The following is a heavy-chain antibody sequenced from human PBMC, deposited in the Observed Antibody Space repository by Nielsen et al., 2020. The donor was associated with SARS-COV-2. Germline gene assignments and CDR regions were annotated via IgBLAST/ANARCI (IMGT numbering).Heavy chain of an antibody. V-gene: IGHV3-23*01. CDR3: ARDISGWGWFDP. Sequence: GGSLRLSCAAPGFTFSSYAMSWVRQAPGKGLEWVSAISGSGGSTYYADSVKGRFTISRDSSKNTLYLQMDSLRAEDTAVYYCARDISGWGWFDPWGQGTLVTVSS. CDR2: ISGSGGST. D-gene: IGHD6-19*01. J-gene: IGHJ5*02. CDR1: GFTFSSYA.